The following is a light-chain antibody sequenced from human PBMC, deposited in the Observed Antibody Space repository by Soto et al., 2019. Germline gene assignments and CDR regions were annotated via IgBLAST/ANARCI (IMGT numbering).Light chain of an antibody. V-gene: IGLV2-23*02. CDR2: EVS. CDR3: CSYAGSSTFDVV. Sequence: QSALTQPASVSGSPGQSITISCTGTRSDVGSKNLISWYQQHPGKAPKPMIYEVSKRPSGVSNRFSGSKSGNTASLTISGLQAEDEADYYCCSYAGSSTFDVVFGGGTKLTVL. CDR1: RSDVGSKNL. J-gene: IGLJ2*01.